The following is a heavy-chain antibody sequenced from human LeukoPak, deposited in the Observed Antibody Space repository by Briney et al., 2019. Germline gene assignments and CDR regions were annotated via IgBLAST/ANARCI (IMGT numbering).Heavy chain of an antibody. CDR3: ARVSSKATVRGLITKKNYFYYYMDV. V-gene: IGHV3-74*01. J-gene: IGHJ6*03. CDR2: INSDGSST. CDR1: GFTFSSYW. Sequence: GGSLRLSCAASGFTFSSYWMHWVRQAPGKGLVWVSRINSDGSSTSYADSVKGRFTISRDNAKNSLYLPMNSLRAEDTAVYYCARVSSKATVRGLITKKNYFYYYMDVWGKGTTVTISS. D-gene: IGHD3-10*01.